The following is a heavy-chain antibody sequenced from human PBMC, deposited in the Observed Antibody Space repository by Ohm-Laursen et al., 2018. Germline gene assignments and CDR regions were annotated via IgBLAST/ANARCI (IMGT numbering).Heavy chain of an antibody. J-gene: IGHJ3*02. CDR1: GFSLSTSGMC. CDR3: ARLTTVVTHDAFDI. V-gene: IGHV2-70*11. CDR2: IDWDDDK. D-gene: IGHD4-23*01. Sequence: TQTLTLTCTFSGFSLSTSGMCVSWIRQPPGKALEWLARIDWDDDKYYSTSLKTRLTISKDTSKNQVVLTMTNMDPVDTARYYCARLTTVVTHDAFDIWGQGTMVTVSS.